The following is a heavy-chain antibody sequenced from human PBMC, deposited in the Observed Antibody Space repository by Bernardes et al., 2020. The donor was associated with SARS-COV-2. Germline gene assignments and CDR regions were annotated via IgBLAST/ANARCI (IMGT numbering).Heavy chain of an antibody. V-gene: IGHV4-61*01. J-gene: IGHJ4*02. Sequence: SETLSLTCTVSGGSVSSGSYYWSWIRQPPGKGLEWIGYIYYSGSTNYNPSLKSRVTISVDTSKNQFSLKLSSVTAADTAVYYCATRLDYDFWSGPESGYFDYWGQGTLVTVSS. CDR1: GGSVSSGSYY. CDR2: IYYSGST. D-gene: IGHD3-3*01. CDR3: ATRLDYDFWSGPESGYFDY.